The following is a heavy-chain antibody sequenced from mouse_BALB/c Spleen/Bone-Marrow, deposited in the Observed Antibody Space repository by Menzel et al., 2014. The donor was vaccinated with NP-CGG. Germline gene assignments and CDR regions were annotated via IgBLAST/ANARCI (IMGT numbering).Heavy chain of an antibody. CDR1: GYSITSDYA. Sequence: EVKLEESGPGLVKPSQSLPLTCTVTGYSITSDYAWNWIRQFPGNKLEWMGYIGYSDSTSYNPSLKSRISITRDTSKNQFFLQLNSVTAEDTATYYCARSNYYGSSYCYFDYWGQGTTLTVSS. CDR2: IGYSDST. J-gene: IGHJ2*01. D-gene: IGHD1-1*01. V-gene: IGHV3-2*02. CDR3: ARSNYYGSSYCYFDY.